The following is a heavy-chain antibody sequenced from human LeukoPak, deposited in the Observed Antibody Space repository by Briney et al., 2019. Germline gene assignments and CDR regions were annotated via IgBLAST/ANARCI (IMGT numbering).Heavy chain of an antibody. V-gene: IGHV4-59*01. CDR1: GGSFSGYY. CDR2: IYYSGST. D-gene: IGHD6-13*01. CDR3: ARDGFGSSWPYYFDY. J-gene: IGHJ4*02. Sequence: SETLSLTCAVYGGSFSGYYWSWIRQPPGKGLEWIGYIYYSGSTNYNPSLKSRVTISVDTSKNQFSLKLSSVTAADTAVYYCARDGFGSSWPYYFDYWGQGTLVTVSS.